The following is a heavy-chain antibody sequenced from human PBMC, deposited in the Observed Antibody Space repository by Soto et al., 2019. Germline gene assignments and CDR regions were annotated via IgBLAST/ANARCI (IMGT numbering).Heavy chain of an antibody. V-gene: IGHV4-39*01. D-gene: IGHD3-16*02. CDR3: ARQIYDFVWGTYLPFYFDY. J-gene: IGHJ4*02. Sequence: ETLSLTCTVSGDSISNSNYYWGWIRQPPGKGMEWIGSIYYSGSTYYNPSLKSRVTISVDTSKNQFSLNLRSVTAADTAVYYCARQIYDFVWGTYLPFYFDYWGQGTLVTVSS. CDR2: IYYSGST. CDR1: GDSISNSNYY.